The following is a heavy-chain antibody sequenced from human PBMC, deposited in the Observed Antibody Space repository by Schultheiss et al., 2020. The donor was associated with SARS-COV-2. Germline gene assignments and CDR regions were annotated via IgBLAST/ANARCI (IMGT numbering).Heavy chain of an antibody. V-gene: IGHV4-61*10. CDR1: GGSVTSGSYY. Sequence: SETLSLTCSVSGGSVTSGSYYWSWIRQPAGKGLEWIGYIYHSGGTRYHPSLKSRVTISADTSKNQFSLKLSSVTAADTAVYYCARDPNNYRGYDYVWGSYRTIGWFDPWGQGTLVTVSS. D-gene: IGHD3-16*02. J-gene: IGHJ5*02. CDR2: IYHSGGT. CDR3: ARDPNNYRGYDYVWGSYRTIGWFDP.